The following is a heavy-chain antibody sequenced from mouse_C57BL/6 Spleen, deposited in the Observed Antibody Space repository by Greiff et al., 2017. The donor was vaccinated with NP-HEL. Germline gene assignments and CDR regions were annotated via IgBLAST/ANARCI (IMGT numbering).Heavy chain of an antibody. J-gene: IGHJ4*01. CDR2: IWTGGGT. Sequence: VQLVESGPGLVAPSQSLSITCTVSGFSLTSYAISWVRQPPGKGLEWLGVIWTGGGTNYNSALKYRLSISKDNSKSQVFLKMNSLQTDDTARYYCASLITTVVATGRYYAMDYWGQGTSVTVSS. CDR3: ASLITTVVATGRYYAMDY. V-gene: IGHV2-9-1*01. D-gene: IGHD1-1*01. CDR1: GFSLTSYA.